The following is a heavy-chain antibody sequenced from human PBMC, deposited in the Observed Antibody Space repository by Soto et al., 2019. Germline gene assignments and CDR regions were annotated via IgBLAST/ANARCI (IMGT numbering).Heavy chain of an antibody. V-gene: IGHV3-53*01. CDR3: ARNPSTVDLASMKD. J-gene: IGHJ4*02. CDR1: GFTVSSNY. CDR2: IYSGGST. Sequence: GGSLRLSCAASGFTVSSNYMSWVRQAPGKGLEWVSVIYSGGSTYYADSVKGRFTISRDNSKNTLYLQMNSLRAEDTALYYCARNPSTVDLASMKDWGQGTLVTVSS. D-gene: IGHD3-22*01.